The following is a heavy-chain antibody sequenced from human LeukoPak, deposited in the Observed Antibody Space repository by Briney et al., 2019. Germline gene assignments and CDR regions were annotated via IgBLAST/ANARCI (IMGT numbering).Heavy chain of an antibody. CDR1: GGSISSYY. V-gene: IGHV4-59*01. CDR3: ARGVYIAAAQYGY. D-gene: IGHD6-13*01. CDR2: IYYSGTT. J-gene: IGHJ4*02. Sequence: SETLSLTCTVSGGSISSYYWSWIRQPPGKGLEWIGYIYYSGTTNYNPSLKSRVTISVDTSKNQISLKLSSVTAADTAVYYCARGVYIAAAQYGYWGQGTLVTVSS.